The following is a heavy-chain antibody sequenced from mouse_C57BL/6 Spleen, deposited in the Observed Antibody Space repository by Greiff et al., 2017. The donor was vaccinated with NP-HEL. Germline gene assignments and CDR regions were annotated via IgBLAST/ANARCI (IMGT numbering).Heavy chain of an antibody. CDR3: THITTVVGGYFDV. Sequence: VQLQQSGAELVRPGASVTLSCKASGYTFTDYEMHWVKQTPVHGLEWIGAIDPETGGTAYNQKFKGKAILTADKSSSTAYMELRSLTSEDSAVYYCTHITTVVGGYFDVWGTGTTVTVSS. D-gene: IGHD1-1*01. CDR1: GYTFTDYE. CDR2: IDPETGGT. J-gene: IGHJ1*03. V-gene: IGHV1-15*01.